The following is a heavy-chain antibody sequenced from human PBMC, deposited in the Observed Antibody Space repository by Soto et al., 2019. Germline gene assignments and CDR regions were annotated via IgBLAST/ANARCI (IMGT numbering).Heavy chain of an antibody. Sequence: QITLKESGPTVVEPTQTLTLTCTFSGFPLSTSGVGVGWIRQPPGEALEWLALIYWDDDIRYSPSLRNRLTITKDTSKNQVVLTMTNMEPVDTATYYCGYRRLSYDILTGSSPKWFDPWGQGTQVTVSS. J-gene: IGHJ5*02. CDR3: GYRRLSYDILTGSSPKWFDP. CDR1: GFPLSTSGVG. V-gene: IGHV2-5*02. CDR2: IYWDDDI. D-gene: IGHD3-9*01.